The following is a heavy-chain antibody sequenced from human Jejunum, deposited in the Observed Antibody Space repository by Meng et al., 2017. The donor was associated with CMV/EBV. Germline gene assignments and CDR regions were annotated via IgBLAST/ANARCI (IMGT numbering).Heavy chain of an antibody. CDR3: ARAGQHFDYYFDS. CDR1: GYIFSGYY. D-gene: IGHD3-9*01. CDR2: INPNSGDT. J-gene: IGHJ4*02. V-gene: IGHV1-2*02. Sequence: ASGYIFSGYYIPWLRQAPGQGPEWMGWINPNSGDTWSPPKFQGRVTMTSDTSVNTSYMDLNSLTSDDSAVYYCARAGQHFDYYFDSWGQGTLVTVSS.